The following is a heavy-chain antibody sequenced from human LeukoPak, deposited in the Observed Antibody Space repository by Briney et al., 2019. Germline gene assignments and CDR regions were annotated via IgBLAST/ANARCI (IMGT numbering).Heavy chain of an antibody. J-gene: IGHJ4*02. D-gene: IGHD3-22*01. CDR2: ISSSGAST. CDR3: ARDYYESSGYPPEPYDN. V-gene: IGHV3-23*01. Sequence: GGSLRLSCAASGFTFSSSWMSWVRQAPGKGLEWVSAISSSGASTYYADSVRGRFTISRDNSKNTLYLQMNSLRTEDTAVYYCARDYYESSGYPPEPYDNWGQGTLVTVSS. CDR1: GFTFSSSW.